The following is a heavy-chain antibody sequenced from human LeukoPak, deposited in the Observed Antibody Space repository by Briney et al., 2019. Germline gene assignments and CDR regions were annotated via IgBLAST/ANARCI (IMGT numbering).Heavy chain of an antibody. V-gene: IGHV4-59*02. CDR3: TRGHWGLQS. CDR1: GASVTDYY. D-gene: IGHD7-27*01. J-gene: IGHJ5*02. CDR2: IHHSGNS. Sequence: PSETLSLTCTASGASVTDYYWSWIRQSPGKGLERISYIHHSGNSDYNPSLRSRVTTSLDTSKNQFSLNLISVTAADTAVYYCTRGHWGLQSWSQGTLVTVSS.